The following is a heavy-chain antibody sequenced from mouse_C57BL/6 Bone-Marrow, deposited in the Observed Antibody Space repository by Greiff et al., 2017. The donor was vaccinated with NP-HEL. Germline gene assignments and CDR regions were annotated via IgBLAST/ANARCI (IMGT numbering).Heavy chain of an antibody. D-gene: IGHD2-4*01. V-gene: IGHV1-52*01. CDR3: AGGTAYDYDLRFDY. Sequence: VQLQQPGAELVRPGSSVKLSCKASGYTFTSYWMHWVKQRPIQGLEWIGNIDPSDSETHYNQKFKDKATLTVDKSSSTAYMQLSSLTSEDSAVYYGAGGTAYDYDLRFDYWGQGTALTVSS. CDR2: IDPSDSET. CDR1: GYTFTSYW. J-gene: IGHJ2*01.